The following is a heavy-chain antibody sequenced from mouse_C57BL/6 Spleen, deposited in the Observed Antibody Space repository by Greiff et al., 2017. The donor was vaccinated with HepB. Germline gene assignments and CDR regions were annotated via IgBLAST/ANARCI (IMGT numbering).Heavy chain of an antibody. CDR2: IDPENGDT. CDR1: GFNIKDDY. J-gene: IGHJ2*01. D-gene: IGHD1-1*01. CDR3: TTRYYGSRVY. Sequence: VQLQQSGAELVRPGASVKLSCTASGFNIKDDYMHWVKQRPEQGLEWIGWIDPENGDTEYASKFQGKATITADTSSNTAYLQLSSLTSEDTSVYYCTTRYYGSRVYWGQGTTLTVSS. V-gene: IGHV14-4*01.